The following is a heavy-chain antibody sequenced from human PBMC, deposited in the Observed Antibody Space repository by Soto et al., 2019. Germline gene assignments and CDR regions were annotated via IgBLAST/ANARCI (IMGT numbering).Heavy chain of an antibody. Sequence: SETLSLTCTVSGGSISSGGYSWTWIRQSPGKGLEWIGYTYQSGSAYYNPSLKSRVTISVDRSKNQFSLNLTSVTAADTAVYYCARDYYGMDVWGQGTRVTVSS. CDR3: ARDYYGMDV. CDR2: TYQSGSA. J-gene: IGHJ6*02. CDR1: GGSISSGGYS. V-gene: IGHV4-30-2*06.